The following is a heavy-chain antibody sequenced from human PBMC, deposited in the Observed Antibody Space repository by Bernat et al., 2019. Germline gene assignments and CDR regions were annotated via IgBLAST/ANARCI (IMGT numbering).Heavy chain of an antibody. CDR2: IWYDGSNK. CDR1: GFTFSSYG. J-gene: IGHJ6*02. V-gene: IGHV3-33*01. D-gene: IGHD3-10*01. Sequence: QVQLVESGGGVVQPGRSLRLSCAASGFTFSSYGMHWVRQAPGKGLEWVAVIWYDGSNKYYADSVEGRFTISRDNSKNTLYLQMNSLRAEDTAVYYCARDRLRGYYGSGSHPKSGMDVWGQGTTVTVSS. CDR3: ARDRLRGYYGSGSHPKSGMDV.